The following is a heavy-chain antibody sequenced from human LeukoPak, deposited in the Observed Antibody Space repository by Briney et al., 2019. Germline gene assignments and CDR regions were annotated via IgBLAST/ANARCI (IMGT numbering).Heavy chain of an antibody. CDR3: AKGGYSKYYYCGMDV. CDR1: GFTFSSYA. CDR2: MSGSGGST. V-gene: IGHV3-23*01. J-gene: IGHJ6*02. D-gene: IGHD4-11*01. Sequence: GGSLRLSCAASGFTFSSYAMSWVRQAPGQGLEWVSAMSGSGGSTYYADSVKGRFTISRDNSKNTLYLQMNSLRAEDTAVYYCAKGGYSKYYYCGMDVWGQGTTVTGSS.